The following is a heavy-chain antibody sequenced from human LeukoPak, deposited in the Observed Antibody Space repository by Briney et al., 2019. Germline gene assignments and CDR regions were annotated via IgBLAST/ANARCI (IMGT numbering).Heavy chain of an antibody. CDR2: IYYSGST. V-gene: IGHV4-39*07. Sequence: SETLSLTCTVSGGSISSSSYYWGWIRQPPGKGLEWIGSIYYSGSTYYNPSLKSRVTISVDTSKNQFSLKLSSVTAADTAVYYCARDGGGSGFIYYYYYGMDVWGQGTTVTVSS. CDR3: ARDGGGSGFIYYYYYGMDV. J-gene: IGHJ6*02. CDR1: GGSISSSSYY. D-gene: IGHD6-19*01.